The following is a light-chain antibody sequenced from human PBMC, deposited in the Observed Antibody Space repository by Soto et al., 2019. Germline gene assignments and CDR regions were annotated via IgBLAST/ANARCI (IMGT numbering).Light chain of an antibody. CDR1: QDINKN. J-gene: IGKJ1*01. Sequence: DIQMTQSPSSLSASVGDRVTITCQASQDINKNLIWYQQKPGKAPKLLIYDASDLETGVPSRVSGSGSGTGFTFTISSLQPEDFATYYCQQYESLPLTFGQGTKVDIK. CDR3: QQYESLPLT. V-gene: IGKV1-33*01. CDR2: DAS.